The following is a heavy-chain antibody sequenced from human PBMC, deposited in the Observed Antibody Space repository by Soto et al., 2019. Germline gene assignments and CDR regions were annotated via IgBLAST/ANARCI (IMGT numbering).Heavy chain of an antibody. V-gene: IGHV4-34*01. J-gene: IGHJ6*02. CDR3: SRTPYRRQLVRYYYYGLDV. Sequence: SETLSLTCAVNGGSFSGFYWTWIRQSPGRGVEWIGEINHSGSARYSPSLKSRVTISLDTSNNQFSLKLSSVTAADTAVYYCSRTPYRRQLVRYYYYGLDVWGQGTTVTVSS. D-gene: IGHD1-1*01. CDR1: GGSFSGFY. CDR2: INHSGSA.